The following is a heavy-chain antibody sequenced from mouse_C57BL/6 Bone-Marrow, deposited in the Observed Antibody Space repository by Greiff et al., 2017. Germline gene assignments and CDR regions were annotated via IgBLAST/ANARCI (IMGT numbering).Heavy chain of an antibody. Sequence: ESGPGLVQPSQSLSLTCSVTGYSITSGYYWNWIRQFPGNKLEWMGYISYDGSNNYNPSPKNRISITRDTSKDQLFLKLNSVTTEDTATYYCARGDYTWVAYWGQVTLVTVSA. CDR3: ARGDYTWVAY. D-gene: IGHD2-4*01. CDR2: ISYDGSN. V-gene: IGHV3-6*01. CDR1: GYSITSGYY. J-gene: IGHJ3*01.